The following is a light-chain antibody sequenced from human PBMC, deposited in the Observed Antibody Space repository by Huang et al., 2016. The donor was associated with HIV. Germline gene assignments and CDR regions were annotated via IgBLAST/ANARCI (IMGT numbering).Light chain of an antibody. V-gene: IGKV1-NL1*01. CDR1: QGISNS. J-gene: IGKJ1*01. CDR2: DAS. Sequence: DIQMTRSPSSLSASVGDRVTITCRASQGISNSLAWYQQKPGKAPKLLLYDASKLESGVPFRFSGSGSGTNYTLTISSLQPEDSATYYCQQYYTIRAFGQGTKVEVK. CDR3: QQYYTIRA.